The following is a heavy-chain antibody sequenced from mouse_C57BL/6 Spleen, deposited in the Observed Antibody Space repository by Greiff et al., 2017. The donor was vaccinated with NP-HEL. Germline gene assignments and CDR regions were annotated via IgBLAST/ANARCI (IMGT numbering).Heavy chain of an antibody. Sequence: EVMLVESGGGLVKPGGSLKLSCAASGFTFSDYGMHWVRQAPEKGLEWVAYISSGSSTIYYADTVKGRFTISRDNAKNTLFLQMTSLRSEDTAMYYCARRSSNYGYAMDYWGQGTSVTVSS. V-gene: IGHV5-17*01. CDR3: ARRSSNYGYAMDY. CDR1: GFTFSDYG. D-gene: IGHD2-5*01. J-gene: IGHJ4*01. CDR2: ISSGSSTI.